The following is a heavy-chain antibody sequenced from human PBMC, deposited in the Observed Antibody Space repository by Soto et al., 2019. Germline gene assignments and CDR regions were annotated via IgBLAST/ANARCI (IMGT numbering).Heavy chain of an antibody. CDR1: GFTFSSYA. J-gene: IGHJ4*02. V-gene: IGHV3-23*01. CDR3: ANTHSSSGWPY. CDR2: ISGSGGST. D-gene: IGHD6-19*01. Sequence: PGGSLRLSCAASGFTFSSYAMSWVRQAPGKGLEWVSAISGSGGSTYYADSVKGRFTISRDNSKNTLYLQMNSLRAEDTAVNYCANTHSSSGWPYWGQGTLVTVSS.